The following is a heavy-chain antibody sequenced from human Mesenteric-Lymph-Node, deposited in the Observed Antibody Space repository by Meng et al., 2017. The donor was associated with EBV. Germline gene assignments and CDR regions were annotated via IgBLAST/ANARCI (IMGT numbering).Heavy chain of an antibody. CDR1: GEAFSDYY. Sequence: QVQLHQWCAGLLKPSETLSLTCAVYGEAFSDYYWTWIRQTPGKGLEWIGEVHRSGSTNYNPSLKSRVIISIDTSKNQFSLKLTSVTAADTAVYYCARALYSNSYYGSLSYWGLGTLVTVSS. CDR2: VHRSGST. J-gene: IGHJ4*02. CDR3: ARALYSNSYYGSLSY. D-gene: IGHD3-10*01. V-gene: IGHV4-34*01.